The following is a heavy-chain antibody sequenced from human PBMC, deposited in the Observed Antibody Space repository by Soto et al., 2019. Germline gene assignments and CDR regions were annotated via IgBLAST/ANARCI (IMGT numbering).Heavy chain of an antibody. V-gene: IGHV2-5*01. CDR3: APGAYYFATGTYYNVRWSEP. D-gene: IGHD3-10*01. Sequence: SGPTLVNPTQTLTLTCTFSGFSLKSSGVGVAWIRQPPGKALEWLALVYWSDEKRYSPSLQNRLTITKDTSKNEVVLTMTNMEPVEKATYYSAPGAYYFATGTYYNVRWSEPWGRRTLVTVYS. CDR2: VYWSDEK. CDR1: GFSLKSSGVG. J-gene: IGHJ5*02.